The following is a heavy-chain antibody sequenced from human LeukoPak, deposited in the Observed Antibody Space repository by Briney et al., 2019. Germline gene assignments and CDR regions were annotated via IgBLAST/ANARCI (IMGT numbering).Heavy chain of an antibody. CDR3: AREAGSGSSFDY. D-gene: IGHD3-10*01. CDR1: GGSISSGGYY. CDR2: IFYSGST. V-gene: IGHV4-31*03. Sequence: SQTLSLTCTVSGGSISSGGYYWSWIRQHPGKGLEWIGYIFYSGSTYYNPSLKSRVTISVDTSKNQFSLKLSSVTAADTAVYYCAREAGSGSSFDYWGQGTLVTVSS. J-gene: IGHJ4*02.